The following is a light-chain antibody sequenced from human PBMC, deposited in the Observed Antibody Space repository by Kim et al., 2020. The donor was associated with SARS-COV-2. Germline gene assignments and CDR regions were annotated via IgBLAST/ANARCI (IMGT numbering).Light chain of an antibody. Sequence: LGQTVRITCQGDSLRSYYASWYQQKPGQAPVLVIYGKNNRPSGIPDRFSGSSSGNTASLTITGAQAEDEADYYCNSRDSSGNLWVFGGGTKLTVL. CDR1: SLRSYY. J-gene: IGLJ3*02. CDR2: GKN. V-gene: IGLV3-19*01. CDR3: NSRDSSGNLWV.